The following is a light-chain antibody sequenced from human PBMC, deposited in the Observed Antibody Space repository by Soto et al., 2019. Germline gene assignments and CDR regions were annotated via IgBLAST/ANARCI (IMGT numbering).Light chain of an antibody. V-gene: IGLV1-40*01. Sequence: QPVLTQPPSVSGAPGQRVTISCTGPSSNIGAGYDVHWYQQLPGTATKLLIYGNSNRPSGVPDRFSGSKSGTSASLAITGLQAEDEADYYCQSYDSSLSGSVFGGGTTVTVL. CDR3: QSYDSSLSGSV. CDR1: SSNIGAGYD. CDR2: GNS. J-gene: IGLJ2*01.